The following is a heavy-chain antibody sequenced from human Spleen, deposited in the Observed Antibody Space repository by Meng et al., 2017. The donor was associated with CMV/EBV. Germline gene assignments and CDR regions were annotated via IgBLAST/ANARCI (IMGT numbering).Heavy chain of an antibody. Sequence: SASSFSICAIHWVRPAAGPGLEWMGWMNPDSGNTGYSQKFQGRVTMTRDTSISTAYMELSSLRSDDTAVYYCARTDYDTGGNSWFDPWGQGTLVTVSS. CDR2: MNPDSGNT. J-gene: IGHJ5*02. D-gene: IGHD3-22*01. CDR1: ASSFSICA. V-gene: IGHV1-8*02. CDR3: ARTDYDTGGNSWFDP.